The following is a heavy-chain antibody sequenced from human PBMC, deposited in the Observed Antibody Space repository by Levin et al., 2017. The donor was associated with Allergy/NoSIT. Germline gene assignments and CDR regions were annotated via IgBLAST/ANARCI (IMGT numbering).Heavy chain of an antibody. V-gene: IGHV3-20*04. CDR2: INWNGGST. CDR1: GFTFDDYG. J-gene: IGHJ2*01. Sequence: GESLKISCAASGFTFDDYGMSWVRQAPGKGLEWVSGINWNGGSTGYADSVKGRFTISRDNAKNSLYLQMNSLRAEDTALYYCARVNRDSYSWWYFDLWGRGTLVTVSS. CDR3: ARVNRDSYSWWYFDL. D-gene: IGHD1-14*01.